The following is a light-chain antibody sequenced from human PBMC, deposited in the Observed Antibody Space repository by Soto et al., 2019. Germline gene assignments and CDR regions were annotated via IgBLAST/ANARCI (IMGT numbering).Light chain of an antibody. Sequence: EIVLTQSPGTLSLSPGERATLSCRASQSVSSSYLAWYQQKPGQAPRLLIYGASSRATGIPDRFSGSGSGTDFTLTISRLEPEDFVVYYCQQYDSSPLVTFGQGTRLEIK. V-gene: IGKV3-20*01. CDR2: GAS. J-gene: IGKJ5*01. CDR3: QQYDSSPLVT. CDR1: QSVSSSY.